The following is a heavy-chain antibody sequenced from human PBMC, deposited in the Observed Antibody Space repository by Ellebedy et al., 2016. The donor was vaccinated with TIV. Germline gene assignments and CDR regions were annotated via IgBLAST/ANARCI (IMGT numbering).Heavy chain of an antibody. D-gene: IGHD6-19*01. CDR1: GFPFANYA. CDR2: ISDSGGRT. Sequence: GESLKISCAASGFPFANYAMRWVRQAPGKGLESVSVISDSGGRTDYADSVRGRFTASRDNSKNILYLQMNILSVEDTAVYFCAKEGPLAGPSDNWGQGTLVTVSS. V-gene: IGHV3-23*01. J-gene: IGHJ4*02. CDR3: AKEGPLAGPSDN.